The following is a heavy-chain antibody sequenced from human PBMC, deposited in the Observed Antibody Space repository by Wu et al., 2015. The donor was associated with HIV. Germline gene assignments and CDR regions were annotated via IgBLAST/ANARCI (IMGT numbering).Heavy chain of an antibody. Sequence: QVQLVQSGAEVKKPGASVKVSCKASGYTFTGYYMHWVRQAPGQGLEWMGWINPNSGGTNYAQKFQGRVTMTRDTSISTAYMELSRLRSDDTAVYYCARGPWTAMAGNWFDPWGQGTLVTVSS. V-gene: IGHV1-2*02. CDR1: GYTFTGYY. CDR2: INPNSGGT. J-gene: IGHJ5*02. D-gene: IGHD5-18*01. CDR3: ARGPWTAMAGNWFDP.